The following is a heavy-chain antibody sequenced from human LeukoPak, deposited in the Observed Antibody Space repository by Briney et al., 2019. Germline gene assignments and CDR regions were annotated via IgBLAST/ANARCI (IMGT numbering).Heavy chain of an antibody. J-gene: IGHJ5*02. CDR1: AFTFSKYA. CDR2: IISSGDYT. D-gene: IGHD4-11*01. CDR3: AKDPPRAAWLSAGENNYGA. V-gene: IGHV3-23*01. Sequence: PGRSLRLSCAPSAFTFSKYAMSWARKPPGKGLEWVATIISSGDYTYYADSVKGRLTISRDNSKSTLYLQMNSLRADDTALYYCAKDPPRAAWLSAGENNYGAWGQGTQVTVPS.